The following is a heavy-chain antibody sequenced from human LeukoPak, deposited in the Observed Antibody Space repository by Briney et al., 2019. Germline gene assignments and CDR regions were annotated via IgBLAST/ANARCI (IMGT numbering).Heavy chain of an antibody. Sequence: GGSLRLSCAASGFTFSTFAMHWVRQAPGKGLEWVALLSYDGSNKYYAGSVKGRFTISRDDSKNTLYLQMNSLRTEDTAVYYCARAGYGSGTYYYFYGMDVWGPGTTVTVSS. CDR3: ARAGYGSGTYYYFYGMDV. D-gene: IGHD3-10*01. J-gene: IGHJ6*02. V-gene: IGHV3-30*04. CDR2: LSYDGSNK. CDR1: GFTFSTFA.